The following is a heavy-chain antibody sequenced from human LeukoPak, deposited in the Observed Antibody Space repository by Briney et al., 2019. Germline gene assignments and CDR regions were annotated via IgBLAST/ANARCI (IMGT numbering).Heavy chain of an antibody. CDR1: GFTFSGNG. J-gene: IGHJ4*02. CDR2: IWYDGSKE. V-gene: IGHV3-33*03. Sequence: GRPLRLSCAASGFTFSGNGMHCVRQAPGKGLEWVALIWYDGSKEYYADSVKGRFTISRDNSQNTLFLQMNSLRVEDTAVYYCARIWGSTSTLDYWGQGTLVTVSS. CDR3: ARIWGSTSTLDY. D-gene: IGHD2/OR15-2a*01.